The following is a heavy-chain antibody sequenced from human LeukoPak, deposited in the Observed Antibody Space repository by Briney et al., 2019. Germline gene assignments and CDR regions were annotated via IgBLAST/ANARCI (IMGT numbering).Heavy chain of an antibody. V-gene: IGHV3-33*01. J-gene: IGHJ4*02. CDR1: GFTFSSYG. Sequence: GRSLRLSCAASGFTFSSYGMHWVRQAPGKGLEWVAVIWYDGSNKYYADSVKGRFTISRDNSKNTLYLQMNSLRAEDTAVYYCARFFHCSSTRCCVGFDYWGQGTLVTVSS. CDR3: ARFFHCSSTRCCVGFDY. D-gene: IGHD2-2*01. CDR2: IWYDGSNK.